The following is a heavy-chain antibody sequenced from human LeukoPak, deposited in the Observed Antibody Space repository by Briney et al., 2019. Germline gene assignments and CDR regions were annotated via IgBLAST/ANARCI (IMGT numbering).Heavy chain of an antibody. V-gene: IGHV4-59*01. CDR1: GGSISSYY. J-gene: IGHJ4*02. CDR2: IYYSGST. Sequence: PSETLSLTCTVSGGSISSYYWSWIRPPPGKGLEWIGYIYYSGSTNYNPSIKSRVTISVDKSNNQFSLKLSPVAAADTAVYYWARMTDSGGYDDYWGQGTLVTVSS. CDR3: ARMTDSGGYDDY. D-gene: IGHD1-26*01.